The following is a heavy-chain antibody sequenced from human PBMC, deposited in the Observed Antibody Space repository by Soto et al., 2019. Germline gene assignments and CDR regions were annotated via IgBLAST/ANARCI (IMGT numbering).Heavy chain of an antibody. D-gene: IGHD6-19*01. Sequence: HPGGSLRLSCAASGFSFSNYWMTWVHQAPGKGLEWVANIKHDGSDTYYVDSVKGRFTISRDNTKNSLFLQMNSLRAEDTALYYCARVAAGWHYFDYWGQGAPVTVSX. J-gene: IGHJ4*02. V-gene: IGHV3-7*01. CDR2: IKHDGSDT. CDR3: ARVAAGWHYFDY. CDR1: GFSFSNYW.